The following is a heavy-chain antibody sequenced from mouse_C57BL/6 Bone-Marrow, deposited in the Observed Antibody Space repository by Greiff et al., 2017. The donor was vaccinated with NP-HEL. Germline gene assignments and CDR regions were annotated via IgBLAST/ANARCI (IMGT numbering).Heavy chain of an antibody. D-gene: IGHD6-1*01. CDR3: ARERRRPPYFDY. CDR2: ISYDGSN. CDR1: GYSITSGYY. V-gene: IGHV3-6*01. J-gene: IGHJ2*01. Sequence: EVKLQESGPGLVKPSQSLSLTCSVTGYSITSGYYWNWIRQFPGNKLEWMGYISYDGSNNYNPSLKNRISITRDTSKNQFFLKLNSVTTEDTATYYCARERRRPPYFDYWGQGTTLTVSS.